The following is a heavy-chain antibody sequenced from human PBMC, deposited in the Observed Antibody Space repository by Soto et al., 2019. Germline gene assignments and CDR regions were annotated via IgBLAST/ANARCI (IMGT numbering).Heavy chain of an antibody. V-gene: IGHV1-2*04. CDR1: GDSFNDYY. CDR3: ARESGGATATLDYYYFYMDV. D-gene: IGHD5-12*01. Sequence: QVQLVQSGAEVRKPGASVTVSCRSSGDSFNDYYIHWVRQAPGQGFEWMGWINPNGGVTKYAQKFHGWVSMTRDTSTRTVYMQLSRLRSDDTAVYYCARESGGATATLDYYYFYMDVWGTGTTVTVSS. CDR2: INPNGGVT. J-gene: IGHJ6*03.